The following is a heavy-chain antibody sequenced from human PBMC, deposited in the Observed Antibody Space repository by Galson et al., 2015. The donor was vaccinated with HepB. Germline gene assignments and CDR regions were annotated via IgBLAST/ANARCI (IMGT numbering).Heavy chain of an antibody. V-gene: IGHV1-18*01. CDR3: ARDRALVPAAIFAGPRCPLDV. J-gene: IGHJ6*04. D-gene: IGHD2-2*01. CDR2: ISAYNGNT. Sequence: SVKVSCKASGYTFTSYGISWVRQAPGQGLEWMGWISAYNGNTNYAQKLQGRVTMTTDTSTSTAYMELRSLRSDDTAVYYCARDRALVPAAIFAGPRCPLDVWGKGTTVTVSS. CDR1: GYTFTSYG.